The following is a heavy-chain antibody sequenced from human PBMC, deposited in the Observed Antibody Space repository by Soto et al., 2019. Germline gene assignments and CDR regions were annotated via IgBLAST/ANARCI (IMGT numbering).Heavy chain of an antibody. J-gene: IGHJ4*02. CDR2: MNPNSGNT. CDR1: GYTFTSYE. Sequence: QVQLVQSGAEVKKPGASVKVSCKASGYTFTSYEINWVRQATGQGLEWMGWMNPNSGNTVYAQKFQGRVTMTRNTSVSTAYMELSSLRSEDTAVYHCARERSSGWYVDYWGQGTLVPVSS. V-gene: IGHV1-8*01. D-gene: IGHD6-19*01. CDR3: ARERSSGWYVDY.